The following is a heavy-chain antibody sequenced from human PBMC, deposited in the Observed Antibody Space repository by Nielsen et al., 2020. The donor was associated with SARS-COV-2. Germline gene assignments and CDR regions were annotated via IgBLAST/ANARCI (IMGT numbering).Heavy chain of an antibody. CDR2: ISGSGRDT. CDR3: AKDLYLNIAAAGTGD. CDR1: GFTFDFYA. J-gene: IGHJ4*02. D-gene: IGHD6-13*01. V-gene: IGHV3-23*01. Sequence: GESLKISCAASGFTFDFYAMSWVRQAPGKGLEWVSGISGSGRDTYYADSVKGRFTISRDNSKNTLYLQMNSLRAEDTAVYYCAKDLYLNIAAAGTGDWGQGTLVTVSS.